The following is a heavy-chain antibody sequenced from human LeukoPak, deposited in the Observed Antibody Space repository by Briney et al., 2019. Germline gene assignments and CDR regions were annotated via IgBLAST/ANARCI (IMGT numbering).Heavy chain of an antibody. J-gene: IGHJ5*02. V-gene: IGHV3-23*01. CDR1: GFTFSSYA. CDR3: AKSPYVGDHGGPSA. D-gene: IGHD2-15*01. CDR2: ISGGGGNT. Sequence: GGSLILSCAASGFTFSSYAMSWVRQAPGKGLEWVSAISGGGGNTYYADSVKGRFTISRDDSKNTLFLQINSLRAEDTAVYYCAKSPYVGDHGGPSAWGQGTLVTVSS.